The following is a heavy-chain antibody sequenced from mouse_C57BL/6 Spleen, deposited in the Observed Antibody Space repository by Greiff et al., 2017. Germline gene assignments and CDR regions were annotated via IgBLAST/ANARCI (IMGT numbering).Heavy chain of an antibody. Sequence: QVQLQQSGAELVKPGASVTLSCKASGYTFTEYTIHWVKQRSGQGLEWIGWFYPGSGSIKYNEKFKDKATVTADKSASTVYMELSRLTSEDSAVYFCARHEFLHYYGSSPFAYWGQGTLVTVSA. CDR3: ARHEFLHYYGSSPFAY. CDR1: GYTFTEYT. CDR2: FYPGSGSI. V-gene: IGHV1-62-2*01. J-gene: IGHJ3*01. D-gene: IGHD1-1*01.